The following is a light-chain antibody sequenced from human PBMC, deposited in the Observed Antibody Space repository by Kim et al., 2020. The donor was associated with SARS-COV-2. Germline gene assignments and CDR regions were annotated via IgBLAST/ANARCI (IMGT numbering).Light chain of an antibody. CDR2: SND. V-gene: IGLV1-44*01. CDR3: VAWDDSLTGSV. J-gene: IGLJ3*02. Sequence: GQTVTISCSGSMSNIGSNVVHWYQQLPGTAPKLLMYSNDYRPSGVPDRFSGSKSGTSASLAISGLQSEDEADYYCVAWDDSLTGSVFGGGTQLTVL. CDR1: MSNIGSNV.